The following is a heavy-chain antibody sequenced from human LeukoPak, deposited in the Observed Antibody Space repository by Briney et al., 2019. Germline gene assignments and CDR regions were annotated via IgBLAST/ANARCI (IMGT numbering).Heavy chain of an antibody. CDR2: IWYDGSNK. CDR3: AKGHSSGRGLYFDY. V-gene: IGHV3-33*06. CDR1: GFTFSSYG. D-gene: IGHD6-19*01. Sequence: PGGSLRLSCAASGFTFSSYGMHWVRQAPGKGLEWVAVIWYDGSNKYYADSVKGRFTISRDNSKNTLYLQMNSLRPEDTAVYYCAKGHSSGRGLYFDYWGQGTLVTVSS. J-gene: IGHJ4*02.